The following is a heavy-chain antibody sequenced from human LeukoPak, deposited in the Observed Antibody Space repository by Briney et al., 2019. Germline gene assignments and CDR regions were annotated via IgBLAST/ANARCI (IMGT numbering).Heavy chain of an antibody. CDR1: DGSISGSSQY. CDR3: ARLLYDSRGHQYFDY. Sequence: SETLSLTCTVSDGSISGSSQYWGWIRQPPGKGLEWIGSIHYSGKPYDNPSLKSRFTMSVDTSKNQFSLKLSSVTAADTALYYCARLLYDSRGHQYFDYWGQGTLVTVSS. CDR2: IHYSGKP. V-gene: IGHV4-39*01. J-gene: IGHJ4*02. D-gene: IGHD3-22*01.